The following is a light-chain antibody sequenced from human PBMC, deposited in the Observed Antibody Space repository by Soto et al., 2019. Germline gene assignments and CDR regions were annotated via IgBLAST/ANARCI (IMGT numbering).Light chain of an antibody. CDR1: STDVGGYNY. V-gene: IGLV2-14*01. CDR3: SSYTSSSIVV. CDR2: DVS. J-gene: IGLJ2*01. Sequence: QSALTQPASVSGSPGQSITISCTGTSTDVGGYNYVSWYQQHPGKAPKLMIYDVSNRHSGVSNRFSGSKSGNTASLTISGLQAEDEAEYYCSSYTSSSIVVFGGGTKLTVL.